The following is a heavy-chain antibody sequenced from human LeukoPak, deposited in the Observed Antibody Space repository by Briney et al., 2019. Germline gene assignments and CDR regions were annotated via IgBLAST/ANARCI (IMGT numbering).Heavy chain of an antibody. CDR3: AKDGGQGADY. CDR2: ISGSGGST. CDR1: GFTFSSYG. D-gene: IGHD3-16*01. J-gene: IGHJ4*02. V-gene: IGHV3-23*01. Sequence: GGSLRLSCAASGFTFSSYGMSWVRQAPGKGLEWVSAISGSGGSTYYADSVKGRFTISRDISKNTLYLQMNSLRAEDMAVYYCAKDGGQGADYWGQGTLVTVSS.